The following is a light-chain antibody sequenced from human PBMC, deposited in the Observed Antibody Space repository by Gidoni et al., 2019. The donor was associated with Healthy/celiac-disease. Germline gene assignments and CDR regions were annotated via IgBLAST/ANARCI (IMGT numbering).Light chain of an antibody. CDR2: EVS. CDR3: CSYAGSVV. Sequence: QSALTQPASVSGSPGQSITISCTGTSSDVGSYNLVSWYQQHPGKAPKLMIYEVSQRPSGVSNRFSGSKSSNTASLTISGLQAEDEADYYCCSYAGSVVFGGGTKLTVL. J-gene: IGLJ2*01. V-gene: IGLV2-23*02. CDR1: SSDVGSYNL.